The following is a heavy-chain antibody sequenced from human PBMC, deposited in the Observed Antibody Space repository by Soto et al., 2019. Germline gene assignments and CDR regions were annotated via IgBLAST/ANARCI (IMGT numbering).Heavy chain of an antibody. CDR3: AKDRGIAAAGTSAFDI. CDR2: ISYDGSNK. D-gene: IGHD6-13*01. J-gene: IGHJ3*02. V-gene: IGHV3-30*04. CDR1: GFTFSSYA. Sequence: QVQLVESGGGVVQPGRSLRLSCAASGFTFSSYAMHWVRQAPGKGLEWVAVISYDGSNKYYADSVKGRFTISRDNSKNTLYLQMNSLRAEDTAVYYCAKDRGIAAAGTSAFDIWGQGTMVTVSS.